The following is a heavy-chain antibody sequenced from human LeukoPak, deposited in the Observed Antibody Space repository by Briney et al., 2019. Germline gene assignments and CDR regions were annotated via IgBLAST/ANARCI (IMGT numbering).Heavy chain of an antibody. J-gene: IGHJ4*02. CDR1: GYSISSGYH. D-gene: IGHD6-19*01. V-gene: IGHV4-38-2*02. CDR3: ARDRGGSSGFYYFDY. Sequence: SETLSLTCTVSGYSISSGYHWGWIRQPPGKGLERIGTIYHSGSTYYNPSLKSRVTISVDTSKNQFSLKLSSVTAADTAVYYCARDRGGSSGFYYFDYWGQGTLVTVSS. CDR2: IYHSGST.